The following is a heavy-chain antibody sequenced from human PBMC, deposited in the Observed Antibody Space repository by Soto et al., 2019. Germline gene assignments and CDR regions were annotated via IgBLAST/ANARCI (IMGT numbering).Heavy chain of an antibody. CDR1: GDPISSHDW. V-gene: IGHV4-4*02. Sequence: SETLSRTCTVSGDPISSHDWWRWVRQPPKKGLEWIAEIHHSGDTNYNPSLMSRATISVDTSKNQFTLNLNSVTAADTAVYYCATRLIAVAGTNSWFDPWGQGTLVTVSS. D-gene: IGHD6-19*01. J-gene: IGHJ5*02. CDR2: IHHSGDT. CDR3: ATRLIAVAGTNSWFDP.